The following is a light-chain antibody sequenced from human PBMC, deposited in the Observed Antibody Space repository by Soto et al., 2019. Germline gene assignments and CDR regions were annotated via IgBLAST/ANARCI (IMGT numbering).Light chain of an antibody. V-gene: IGLV2-11*01. CDR2: DVS. Sequence: QSVLTQPRSVSGSPGQSVTISCTGTSSDVGGYNYVSWYQQHPGKAPKLMIYDVSKRPSGVPDRFSGSKSGNTASLTISGLKAYDEADYYCCSYAGSYVYVFGTGTKLTVL. J-gene: IGLJ1*01. CDR3: CSYAGSYVYV. CDR1: SSDVGGYNY.